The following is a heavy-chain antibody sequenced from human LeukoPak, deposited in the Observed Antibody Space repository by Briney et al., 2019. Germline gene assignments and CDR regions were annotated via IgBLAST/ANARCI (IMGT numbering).Heavy chain of an antibody. J-gene: IGHJ4*02. Sequence: ASVKVSCKASGGTFSSYAISWVRQAPGQGLEWMGRIIPILGIANYAQKFQGRVTITADKSTSTAYMELSSLGSEDTAVYYCARVRIGSITGTQETYYFDYWGRGTLVTVSS. D-gene: IGHD1-20*01. CDR1: GGTFSSYA. CDR2: IIPILGIA. V-gene: IGHV1-69*04. CDR3: ARVRIGSITGTQETYYFDY.